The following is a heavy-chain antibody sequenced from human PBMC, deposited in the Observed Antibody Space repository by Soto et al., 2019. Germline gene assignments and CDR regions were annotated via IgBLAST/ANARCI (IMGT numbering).Heavy chain of an antibody. V-gene: IGHV4-61*01. CDR2: IYYSGST. Sequence: PSETLSLTCIVPGGSVSSGSYYWSWIRQPPGKGLEWIGYIYYSGSTNYNPSLKSRVTISVDTSKNQFSLNLSSVTAADTAVYYCARDFCGGDCSDDYYYYAMDVWGQGTTVTVSS. J-gene: IGHJ6*02. CDR3: ARDFCGGDCSDDYYYYAMDV. D-gene: IGHD2-21*02. CDR1: GGSVSSGSYY.